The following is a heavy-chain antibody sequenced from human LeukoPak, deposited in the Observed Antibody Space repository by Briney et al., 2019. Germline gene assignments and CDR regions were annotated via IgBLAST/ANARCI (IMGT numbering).Heavy chain of an antibody. CDR3: ARDQDGGKYYYESSGYSH. D-gene: IGHD3-22*01. J-gene: IGHJ4*02. V-gene: IGHV3-21*01. CDR2: ISSGGHI. CDR1: GFTFSSYS. Sequence: GGSLRLSCAASGFTFSSYSMNWVRQAPGKGLEWVLTISSGGHIYYEDSVKGRFTISRDNAKNSLYLQMNSLRAEDTAVYYCARDQDGGKYYYESSGYSHWGQGILVTVSS.